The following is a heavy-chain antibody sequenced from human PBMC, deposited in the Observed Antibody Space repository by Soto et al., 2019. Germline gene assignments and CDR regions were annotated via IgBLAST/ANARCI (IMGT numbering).Heavy chain of an antibody. CDR1: GGSISSSSYY. J-gene: IGHJ4*02. Sequence: SATLSLTCTVSGGSISSSSYYWGWIRQPPGKGLEWIGSIYYSGSTYYNPSLKSRVTISVDTSKNQFSLKLSSVTAADTAVYYWASRGWWYFDYWGQGTLVTVAS. D-gene: IGHD6-19*01. CDR2: IYYSGST. V-gene: IGHV4-39*01. CDR3: ASRGWWYFDY.